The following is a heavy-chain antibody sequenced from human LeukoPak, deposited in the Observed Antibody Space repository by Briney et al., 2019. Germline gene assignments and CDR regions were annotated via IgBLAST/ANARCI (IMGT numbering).Heavy chain of an antibody. CDR1: GGSISSGSYY. Sequence: PSQTLSLTCTVSGGSISSGSYYWSWIRQPVGKGLEWIGRIYTSGSTNYNPSLKSRVTISVDTSKNQFSLKLSSVTAADTAVYYCARDRYYDYVWGSYGWFDPWGQGTLVTVSS. CDR2: IYTSGST. D-gene: IGHD3-16*01. J-gene: IGHJ5*02. CDR3: ARDRYYDYVWGSYGWFDP. V-gene: IGHV4-61*02.